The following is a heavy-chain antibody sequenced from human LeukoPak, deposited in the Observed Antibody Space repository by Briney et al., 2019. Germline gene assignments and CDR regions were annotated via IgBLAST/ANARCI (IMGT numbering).Heavy chain of an antibody. D-gene: IGHD3-3*01. V-gene: IGHV3-9*01. CDR2: ISWNSGSI. CDR3: ARAPSELRFLEWLLYSDYYYGMDV. CDR1: GFTFDDYA. Sequence: GGSLRLSCAASGFTFDDYAMHWVRQAPGKGLEWVSGISWNSGSIGYADSVKGRFTFSRDNARNSLYLQMNSLRAEDTALYYCARAPSELRFLEWLLYSDYYYGMDVWGQGTTVTVSS. J-gene: IGHJ6*02.